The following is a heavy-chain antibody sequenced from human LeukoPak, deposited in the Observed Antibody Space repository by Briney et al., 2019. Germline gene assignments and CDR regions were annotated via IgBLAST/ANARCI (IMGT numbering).Heavy chain of an antibody. D-gene: IGHD3-16*02. Sequence: PSETLSLTCTVSGGSISSSSYYWGWIRQPPGKGLEWIGSIYYSGSTYYNPSLKSRVTISVDTSKNQFSLKLSSVTAADTAVYYCARYPLLRLGELSVGDAFDIWGQGTMVTVSS. CDR3: ARYPLLRLGELSVGDAFDI. CDR2: IYYSGST. V-gene: IGHV4-39*07. J-gene: IGHJ3*02. CDR1: GGSISSSSYY.